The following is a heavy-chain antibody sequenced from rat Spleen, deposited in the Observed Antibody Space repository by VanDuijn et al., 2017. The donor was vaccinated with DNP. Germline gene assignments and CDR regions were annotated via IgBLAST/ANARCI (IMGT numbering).Heavy chain of an antibody. V-gene: IGHV3-3*01. Sequence: EVQLQESGPGLVKPSQSLSLTCSVTGYSITSSYRWNWIRKFPGHKLEWMGYINYSGSTNYNPSLKSRFSITRDTSKNQFFLQLNSVTTEDTATYYCAREGIYNNYGFDYWGQGVMVTVSS. CDR2: INYSGST. D-gene: IGHD1-10*01. CDR3: AREGIYNNYGFDY. CDR1: GYSITSSYR. J-gene: IGHJ2*01.